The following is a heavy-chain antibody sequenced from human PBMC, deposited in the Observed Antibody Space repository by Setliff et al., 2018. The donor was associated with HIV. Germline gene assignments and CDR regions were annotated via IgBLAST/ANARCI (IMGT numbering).Heavy chain of an antibody. V-gene: IGHV4-59*01. J-gene: IGHJ4*02. CDR1: GGSISNYY. Sequence: KPSETLSLTCTVSGGSISNYYWSWIRQSPEKGLEWIGYIHYSGSTNYNPSLKSRVTISLDTSKNQFSLKLSSVTAADTAIYYCARLRDMEWELIGLDYWGRGTLVTVSS. CDR3: ARLRDMEWELIGLDY. D-gene: IGHD1-26*01. CDR2: IHYSGST.